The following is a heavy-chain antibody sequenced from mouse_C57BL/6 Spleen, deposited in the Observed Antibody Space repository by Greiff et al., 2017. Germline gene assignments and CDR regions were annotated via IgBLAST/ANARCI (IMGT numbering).Heavy chain of an antibody. CDR3: AREGGLRLYAMDY. Sequence: VQGVESGAELVRPGTSVKVSCKASGYAFTNYLIEWVKQRPGQGLEWIGVINPGSGGTNYNEKFKGKATLTADKSSSTAYMQLSSLTSEDSAVYFCAREGGLRLYAMDYWGQGTSVTVSS. CDR1: GYAFTNYL. J-gene: IGHJ4*01. CDR2: INPGSGGT. V-gene: IGHV1-54*01. D-gene: IGHD1-1*01.